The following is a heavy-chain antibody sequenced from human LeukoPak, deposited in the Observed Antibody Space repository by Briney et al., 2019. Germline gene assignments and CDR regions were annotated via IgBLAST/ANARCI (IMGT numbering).Heavy chain of an antibody. CDR1: GGTFSSYA. Sequence: SVKVSCKASGGTFSSYAISWVRQAPRQGLEWMGRIIPILGIANYAQKFQGRVTITADKSTSTAYMELSSLRSEDTAVYYCARGYYDSSGYFDYWGQGTLVTVSS. CDR2: IIPILGIA. V-gene: IGHV1-69*04. CDR3: ARGYYDSSGYFDY. D-gene: IGHD3-22*01. J-gene: IGHJ4*02.